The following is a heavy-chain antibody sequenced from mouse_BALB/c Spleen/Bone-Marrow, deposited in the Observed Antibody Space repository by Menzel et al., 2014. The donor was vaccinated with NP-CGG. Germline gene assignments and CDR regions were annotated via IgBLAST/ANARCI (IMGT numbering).Heavy chain of an antibody. V-gene: IGHV5-6-3*01. D-gene: IGHD2-4*01. Sequence: EVMLVESGGGLVQPGGSLKLSCAASGFTFSSYGMSWVRQNIDKRLELVATIKSNGGSTYYPDSVKGRFSISRDNAKNTLYLQMSSLKSEDTAMYYCTSLPSMITAAWFAYWGQGTLVTISA. CDR1: GFTFSSYG. CDR3: TSLPSMITAAWFAY. J-gene: IGHJ3*01. CDR2: IKSNGGST.